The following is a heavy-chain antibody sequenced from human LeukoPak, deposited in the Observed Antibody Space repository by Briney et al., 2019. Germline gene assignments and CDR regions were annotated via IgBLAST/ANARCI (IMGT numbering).Heavy chain of an antibody. CDR1: GSYW. CDR2: INSDGSST. V-gene: IGHV3-74*01. CDR3: VREVAADFDY. J-gene: IGHJ4*02. Sequence: PGGSLRLSCAASGSYWMHWVRQAPGKGLVWVSRINSDGSSTSYADSVKGRFTISRDNAKNTLYLQIHSLRAEDTAVYYCVREVAADFDYWGQGTLVTVSS. D-gene: IGHD6-13*01.